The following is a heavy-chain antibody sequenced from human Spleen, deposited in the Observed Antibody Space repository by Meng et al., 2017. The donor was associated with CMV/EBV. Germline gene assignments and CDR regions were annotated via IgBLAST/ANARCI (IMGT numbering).Heavy chain of an antibody. CDR3: SSSVLYYYYYYGMDV. Sequence: GGSLRLSCAASGFTFSSSWMHWVRHAPGKGLVWVSHINGDGKTTKYADSVKGRFTISRDNAKNTLYLQMNSLRAEDTAVYYCSSSVLYYYYYYGMDVWGQGTTVTVSS. CDR2: INGDGKTT. V-gene: IGHV3-74*01. J-gene: IGHJ6*02. CDR1: GFTFSSSW.